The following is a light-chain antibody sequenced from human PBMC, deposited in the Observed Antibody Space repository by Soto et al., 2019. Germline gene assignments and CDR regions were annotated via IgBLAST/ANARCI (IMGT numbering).Light chain of an antibody. V-gene: IGKV3-20*01. Sequence: EIALTQSPGTLSLSPGERATLSCRASQSVSSSYLAWYQQKPGQAPRLLIYGASSRPTGIPDRFSGSGSRTDFTLTIRSLEPEDFAVYYCQQYGSSPTFGQGTKVEIK. CDR1: QSVSSSY. CDR2: GAS. J-gene: IGKJ1*01. CDR3: QQYGSSPT.